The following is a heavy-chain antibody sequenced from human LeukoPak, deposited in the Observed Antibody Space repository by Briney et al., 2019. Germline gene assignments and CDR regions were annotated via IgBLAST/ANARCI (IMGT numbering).Heavy chain of an antibody. D-gene: IGHD2-2*01. CDR3: ARAIGYCSSTSCLGRPPPPHYFDY. CDR1: GGSISSSSYY. CDR2: IYYSGST. V-gene: IGHV4-39*07. J-gene: IGHJ4*02. Sequence: LSLTCTVSGGSISSSSYYWGWIRQPPGKGLEWIGSIYYSGSTNYNPSLKSRVTISVDTSKNQFSLKLSSVTAADTAVYYCARAIGYCSSTSCLGRPPPPHYFDYWGQGTLVTVSS.